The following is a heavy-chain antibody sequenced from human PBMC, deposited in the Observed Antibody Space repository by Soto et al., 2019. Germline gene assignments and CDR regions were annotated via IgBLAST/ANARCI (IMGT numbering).Heavy chain of an antibody. V-gene: IGHV1-46*01. CDR3: AGCISTSCSAPDV. CDR1: GYTLTIYG. J-gene: IGHJ6*02. D-gene: IGHD2-2*01. Sequence: GASVKVSCKASGYTLTIYGISRVRQSPGQGLEWMGIINPSGGSTSYAQKFQGRVTMTRDTSTSTVYMELSSLRSEDTAVYYCAGCISTSCSAPDVWGQGTTVTVSS. CDR2: INPSGGST.